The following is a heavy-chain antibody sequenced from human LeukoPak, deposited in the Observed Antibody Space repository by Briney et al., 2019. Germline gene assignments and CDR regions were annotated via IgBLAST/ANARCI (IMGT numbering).Heavy chain of an antibody. V-gene: IGHV1-8*01. J-gene: IGHJ6*02. CDR1: GYTFTSYD. Sequence: ASVKVSCMASGYTFTSYDINWVRQATGQGLEWMGWMNPNSGNTGYAQKFQGRVTMTRNTSISTAYMELSSLRSEDTAVYYCARVPLNSNYDFWSGYLVYGMDVWGQGTTVTVSS. D-gene: IGHD3-3*01. CDR2: MNPNSGNT. CDR3: ARVPLNSNYDFWSGYLVYGMDV.